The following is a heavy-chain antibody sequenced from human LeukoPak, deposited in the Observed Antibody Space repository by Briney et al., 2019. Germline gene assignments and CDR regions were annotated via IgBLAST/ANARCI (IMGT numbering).Heavy chain of an antibody. CDR3: ARERTVTNWFDP. V-gene: IGHV4-31*03. Sequence: PSETLSPTCTVSGGSISSGGYYWSWIRQHPGKGLEWIGYIYYSGSTYYNPSLKSRVTISVDTSKNQFSLKLSSVTAADTAVYYCARERTVTNWFDPWGQGTLVTVSS. D-gene: IGHD4-17*01. J-gene: IGHJ5*02. CDR1: GGSISSGGYY. CDR2: IYYSGST.